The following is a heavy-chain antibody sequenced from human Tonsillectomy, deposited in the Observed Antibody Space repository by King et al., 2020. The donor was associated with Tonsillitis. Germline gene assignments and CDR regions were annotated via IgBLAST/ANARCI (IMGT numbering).Heavy chain of an antibody. V-gene: IGHV3-23*04. J-gene: IGHJ6*02. CDR3: AKCPYDFWSGGLYYAMDV. CDR2: MSGAGART. CDR1: GFTFSTYA. D-gene: IGHD3-3*01. Sequence: VQLVESGGGLVQPGGSLRLSCAASGFTFSTYAMTWVRQAPGKGLEWVSVMSGAGARTYHADFVKGRFTISRDNSKNKLYLQMNSLRAEDTAVYYCAKCPYDFWSGGLYYAMDVWGQGTTVTVSS.